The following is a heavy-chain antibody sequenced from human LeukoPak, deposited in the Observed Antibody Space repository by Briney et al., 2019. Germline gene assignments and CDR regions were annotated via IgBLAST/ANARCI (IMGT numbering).Heavy chain of an antibody. D-gene: IGHD6-13*01. Sequence: GASVKVSCKASGYTFTSYDVNWVRQATGQGLEWMRRMNPNSGNTGYAQKFQGRVTMTRNTSISTAYMELSSLRSEDTAVYYCARAPQTRIAAAGNWGQGTLVTVSS. J-gene: IGHJ4*02. V-gene: IGHV1-8*01. CDR1: GYTFTSYD. CDR2: MNPNSGNT. CDR3: ARAPQTRIAAAGN.